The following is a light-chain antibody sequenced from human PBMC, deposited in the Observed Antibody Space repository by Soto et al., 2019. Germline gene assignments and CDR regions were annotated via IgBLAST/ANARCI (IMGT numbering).Light chain of an antibody. J-gene: IGLJ1*01. V-gene: IGLV2-8*01. CDR2: EVD. CDR1: GSDVGAYKY. Sequence: QSALTQPPSASGSPGQSLTLSCAGTGSDVGAYKYVSWYQQHPGKAPKLIIYEVDKRPSGVPDRFSGSKSGNTASLTVSGLQAEDEADYYCSSYGGSNIPLYVFGSGTKLTVL. CDR3: SSYGGSNIPLYV.